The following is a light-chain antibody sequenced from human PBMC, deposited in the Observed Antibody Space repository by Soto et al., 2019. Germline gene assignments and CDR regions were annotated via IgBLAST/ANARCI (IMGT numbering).Light chain of an antibody. J-gene: IGKJ4*01. CDR1: QSFNSF. CDR3: QQRAKWPLT. Sequence: EIVLTQSPFTLSLSPGERATLSCNASQSFNSFLAWYQQKPGQAPRLLIYDTSKRATGIPARFSGSGSGTDVTLTISSLEPEDFAIYYCQQRAKWPLTFGGGTEGEIK. V-gene: IGKV3-11*01. CDR2: DTS.